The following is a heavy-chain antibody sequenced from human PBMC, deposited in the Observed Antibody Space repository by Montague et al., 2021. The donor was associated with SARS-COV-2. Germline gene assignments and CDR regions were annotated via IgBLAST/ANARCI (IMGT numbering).Heavy chain of an antibody. Sequence: SETRSLTCTISGGSISGSYWGWIRQPPGKGLEWIGCLYYSGSANYNPSLRSRVTISADTSKNQFSLKLNSVTAADTAVYYCARESIVVVPAEIYYYGMDVWGQGTTVTVSS. V-gene: IGHV4-59*01. D-gene: IGHD2-2*01. CDR1: GGSISGSY. J-gene: IGHJ6*02. CDR2: LYYSGSA. CDR3: ARESIVVVPAEIYYYGMDV.